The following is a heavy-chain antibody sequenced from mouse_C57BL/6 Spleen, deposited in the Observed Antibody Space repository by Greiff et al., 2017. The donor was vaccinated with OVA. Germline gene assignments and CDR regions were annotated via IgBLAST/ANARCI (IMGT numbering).Heavy chain of an antibody. CDR3: ASLTGTWYFDV. J-gene: IGHJ1*03. V-gene: IGHV5-17*01. CDR1: GFTFSDYG. CDR2: ISSGSSTI. Sequence: EVKLVESGGGLVKPGGSLKLSCAASGFTFSDYGMHWVRQAPEKGLEWVAYISSGSSTIYYADTVKGRFTISRDNAKNTLFLQMTSLRAKDTAMYYCASLTGTWYFDVWGTGTTVTVSS. D-gene: IGHD4-1*01.